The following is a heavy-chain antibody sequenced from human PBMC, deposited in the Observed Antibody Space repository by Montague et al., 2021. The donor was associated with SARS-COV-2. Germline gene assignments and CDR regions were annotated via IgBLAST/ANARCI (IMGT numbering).Heavy chain of an antibody. CDR3: ARRGRKLLPVATTIGGFDI. J-gene: IGHJ3*02. D-gene: IGHD5-12*01. Sequence: SETLSLTCTVSGGSISSSHYYWDWIRQPPGKRLEWIGSIYDSGSTYYNPSLKSRVTISVDTSKNHFSLKLSSVTAADTAVYYCARRGRKLLPVATTIGGFDIGGQGIMVTVSS. V-gene: IGHV4-39*02. CDR1: GGSISSSHYY. CDR2: IYDSGST.